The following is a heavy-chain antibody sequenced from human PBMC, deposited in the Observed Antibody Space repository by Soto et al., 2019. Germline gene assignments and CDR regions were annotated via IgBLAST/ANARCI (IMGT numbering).Heavy chain of an antibody. J-gene: IGHJ5*02. CDR3: AKDRSRHYDSSGYYNNWFDP. CDR1: GFNFNDYY. Sequence: PGGSLRLSCAASGFNFNDYYMSWIRQAPGKGLEYIAYISSLNHYNNYADSVKGRFTISRDNSKNTLYLQMNSLRAEDTAVYYCAKDRSRHYDSSGYYNNWFDPWGQGTLVTVSS. CDR2: ISSLNHYN. V-gene: IGHV3-11*05. D-gene: IGHD3-22*01.